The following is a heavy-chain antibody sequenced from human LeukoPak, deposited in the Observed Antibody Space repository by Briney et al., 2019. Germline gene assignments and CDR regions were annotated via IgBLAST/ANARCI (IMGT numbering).Heavy chain of an antibody. J-gene: IGHJ6*03. Sequence: ASVKVSCKASGYTFTSYGISWVRQAPGQGLEWMGWISAYNGNTNYAQKLQGRVTMTTDTSTSTAYMELRSLRSDDTAVYYCARDRGVLRFLEWTTYYYYHYMDVWGKGTTVTVSS. CDR1: GYTFTSYG. CDR3: ARDRGVLRFLEWTTYYYYHYMDV. V-gene: IGHV1-18*01. D-gene: IGHD3-3*01. CDR2: ISAYNGNT.